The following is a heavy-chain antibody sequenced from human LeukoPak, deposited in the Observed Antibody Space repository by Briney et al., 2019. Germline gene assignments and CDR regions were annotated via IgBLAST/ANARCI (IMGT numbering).Heavy chain of an antibody. V-gene: IGHV3-7*01. CDR2: IKYDGSEK. J-gene: IGHJ4*02. CDR1: GFTLSSYW. Sequence: PGGSLRLSCAASGFTLSSYWMSWVRQAPGKGLEWVANIKYDGSEKDYVDPVKGRFTISRDNAKNSLYLQMNSLRAEDTAVYYCARDIAPAGLFFDYWGQGTLVTVSS. CDR3: ARDIAPAGLFFDY. D-gene: IGHD6-13*01.